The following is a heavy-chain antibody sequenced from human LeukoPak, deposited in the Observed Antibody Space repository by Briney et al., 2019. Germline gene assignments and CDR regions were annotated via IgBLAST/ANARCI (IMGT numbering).Heavy chain of an antibody. CDR3: AKTYFYGSGSRYYFDY. D-gene: IGHD3-10*01. J-gene: IGHJ4*02. CDR2: ISYDGGSK. Sequence: GGSLRLSCAASGFTFSRHDMHWVRQAPGKGLELVALISYDGGSKYYEDSVKGRFTISRDNSRDTLYLQMNSLRAEDTAVYYCAKTYFYGSGSRYYFDYWGQGTLVTVSS. V-gene: IGHV3-30*18. CDR1: GFTFSRHD.